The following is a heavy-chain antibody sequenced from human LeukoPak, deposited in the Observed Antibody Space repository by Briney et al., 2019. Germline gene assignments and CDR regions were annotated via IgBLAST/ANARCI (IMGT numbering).Heavy chain of an antibody. CDR1: GFTFSNYN. D-gene: IGHD3-10*01. Sequence: GGFLRLSCAASGFTFSNYNINWVRQAPGKGLEWVSSISSSSAYIYYADSVKGRFTISRDNAKNSLYLQMNSLRAEDTAVYYCARSMIRGVVYFDYWGQGTLVTVSS. CDR3: ARSMIRGVVYFDY. J-gene: IGHJ4*02. CDR2: ISSSSAYI. V-gene: IGHV3-21*01.